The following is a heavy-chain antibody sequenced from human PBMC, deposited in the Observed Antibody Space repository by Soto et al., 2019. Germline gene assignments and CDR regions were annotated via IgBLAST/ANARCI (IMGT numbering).Heavy chain of an antibody. D-gene: IGHD3-22*01. J-gene: IGHJ2*01. CDR2: ISGSGGST. V-gene: IGHV3-23*01. CDR1: GFTFSSYD. Sequence: EVQLLESGGGLAQPGGSLRLSCAASGFTFSSYDMSWVRQAPGKGLEWVSTISGSGGSTYNADSVKGRFTISRDDSKNTLYLQLNSLRAEDTALYYCAKDSYDSSGYRSYWYFDLWGRGTLVTVSS. CDR3: AKDSYDSSGYRSYWYFDL.